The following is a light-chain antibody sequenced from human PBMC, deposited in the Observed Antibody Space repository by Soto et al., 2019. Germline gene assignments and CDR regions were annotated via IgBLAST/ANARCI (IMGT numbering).Light chain of an antibody. Sequence: QSARTQPASVSGSPGQSSTISCTGTSSDVGGYNYVSWYQQYPGKAPKLMIYDVSNRPSGVSIRFSASKSGNTASLTISRLQAEAEADYYCTSYKISTTLAFGSGTKVTVL. CDR1: SSDVGGYNY. CDR2: DVS. J-gene: IGLJ1*01. V-gene: IGLV2-14*01. CDR3: TSYKISTTLA.